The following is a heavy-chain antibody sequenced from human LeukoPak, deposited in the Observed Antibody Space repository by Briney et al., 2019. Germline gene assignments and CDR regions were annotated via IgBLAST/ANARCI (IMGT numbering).Heavy chain of an antibody. CDR2: INSAGNST. CDR3: ARAQAVAGTGGFDP. CDR1: GFTFSSYW. Sequence: PGGSLRLSCAASGFTFSSYWMHWVRQAPGEGLVWVSRINSAGNSTSYADSVKGRFTISRDNAKNTLYLQMKSLRDEDTAVYYCARAQAVAGTGGFDPWGQGTLVTVSS. V-gene: IGHV3-74*01. D-gene: IGHD6-19*01. J-gene: IGHJ5*02.